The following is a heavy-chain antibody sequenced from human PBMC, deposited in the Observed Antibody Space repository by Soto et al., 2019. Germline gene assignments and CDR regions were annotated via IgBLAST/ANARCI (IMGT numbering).Heavy chain of an antibody. D-gene: IGHD5-12*01. V-gene: IGHV1-3*01. CDR2: INAGNGNT. Sequence: ASVKVSCKASGYTFTSYAIHWVRQAPGQRLEWMGWINAGNGNTKYSQKFQGRVTMTRNTSISTAYMELSSLRSEDTAVYYCARGGSAEMATISDWGQGTLVTVSS. CDR3: ARGGSAEMATISD. J-gene: IGHJ4*02. CDR1: GYTFTSYA.